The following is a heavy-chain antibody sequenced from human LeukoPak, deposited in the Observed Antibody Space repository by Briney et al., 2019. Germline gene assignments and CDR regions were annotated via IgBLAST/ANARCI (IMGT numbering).Heavy chain of an antibody. CDR3: ARFNDYGGNSGIGYFDL. CDR1: GGSISSGDYY. V-gene: IGHV4-30-4*02. J-gene: IGHJ2*01. D-gene: IGHD4-23*01. CDR2: IYYSGNT. Sequence: SETLSLTCTVSGGSISSGDYYWSWIRQPPGKGLEWIGYIYYSGNTYYNPSLKSRVTISVDTSKNQFSLKLSSVTAADTAVYYCARFNDYGGNSGIGYFDLWGRGTLVTVSS.